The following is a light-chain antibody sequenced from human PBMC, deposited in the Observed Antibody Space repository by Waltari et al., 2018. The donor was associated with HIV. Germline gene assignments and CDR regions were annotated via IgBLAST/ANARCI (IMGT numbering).Light chain of an antibody. CDR2: QDR. Sequence: SYELTQPPSVSVSPGQTARITCSGDTLAKQYAYWYQQKPGQAPQLVMYQDRERPSGIPERFSVSSSGTAVTLTISRVQAADEADYYCQSIDSGGTFVFGTGTKVTVL. V-gene: IGLV3-25*03. J-gene: IGLJ1*01. CDR3: QSIDSGGTFV. CDR1: TLAKQY.